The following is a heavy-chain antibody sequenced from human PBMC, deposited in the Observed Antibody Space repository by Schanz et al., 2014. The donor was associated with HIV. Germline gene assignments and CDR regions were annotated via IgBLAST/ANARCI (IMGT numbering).Heavy chain of an antibody. CDR1: GYTFSSYD. V-gene: IGHV1-8*01. Sequence: QVQLVQSGAEVKNPGASVKVSCKASGYTFSSYDINWVRQATGQGLEWMGWMNPNSGHTGYAQKFQGRVDMTRTTSISTAYMELRGLTSEGTTVYFCARDRAKIEGRPVGNWFDPWGQGTLVTVSS. CDR3: ARDRAKIEGRPVGNWFDP. D-gene: IGHD6-6*01. J-gene: IGHJ5*02. CDR2: MNPNSGHT.